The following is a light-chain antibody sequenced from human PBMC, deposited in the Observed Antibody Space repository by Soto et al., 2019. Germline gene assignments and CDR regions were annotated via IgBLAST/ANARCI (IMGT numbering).Light chain of an antibody. J-gene: IGLJ1*01. CDR1: SGDIGFYNY. CDR2: DVS. Sequence: QSALTQPASVSGSPGQSITISCTGTSGDIGFYNYVSWYQQHPGKAPKLMIYDVSNRPSGVSNRFSGSKSGNTASLTISGLQAEDEADYYCSSYTSNSTYVFGTGTKVTVL. V-gene: IGLV2-14*03. CDR3: SSYTSNSTYV.